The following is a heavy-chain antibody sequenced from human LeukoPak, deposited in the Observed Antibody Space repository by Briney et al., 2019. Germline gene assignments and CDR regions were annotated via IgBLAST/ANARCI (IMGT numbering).Heavy chain of an antibody. CDR3: ARDGSFTSGSFFDS. CDR2: ISSSGDTV. J-gene: IGHJ4*02. D-gene: IGHD1-26*01. CDR1: GFTFSSYE. Sequence: GGSLRLSCAASGFTFSSYEMKWVRQGPGKGPEWVSYISSSGDTVFYGYSLNGRFTISRDNAKNSLYLQINNLRAEDTSVYYCARDGSFTSGSFFDSWGQGTLVTVSS. V-gene: IGHV3-48*03.